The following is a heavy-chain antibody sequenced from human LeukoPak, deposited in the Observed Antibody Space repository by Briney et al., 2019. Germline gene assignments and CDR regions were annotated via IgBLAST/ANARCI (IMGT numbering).Heavy chain of an antibody. CDR1: GYSFTSYW. CDR2: IYPGDSDT. D-gene: IGHD3-22*01. Sequence: GESLKISCNGSGYSFTSYWIGWVRQMPGKGLEWMGIIYPGDSDTRYSPSFQGQVTISADKSISTAYLQWSSLKASDTAMYYCARYTRYYYDSSGYGNWLDPWGQGTLVTVTS. V-gene: IGHV5-51*01. J-gene: IGHJ5*02. CDR3: ARYTRYYYDSSGYGNWLDP.